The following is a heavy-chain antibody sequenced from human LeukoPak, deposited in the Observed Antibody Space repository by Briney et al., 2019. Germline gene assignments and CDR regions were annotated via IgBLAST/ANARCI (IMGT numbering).Heavy chain of an antibody. Sequence: PGGSLRLSCAASGFTFSSYGMHWGRQAPGKGLEWVAVIRYDGSNKHYADSVKGRFTLSRDNSKNTLYLQMNSLRAEDTAVYYCAREGGDTAMVSYWYDYWGQGTLVTVSS. CDR3: AREGGDTAMVSYWYDY. J-gene: IGHJ4*02. CDR2: IRYDGSNK. CDR1: GFTFSSYG. D-gene: IGHD5-18*01. V-gene: IGHV3-33*01.